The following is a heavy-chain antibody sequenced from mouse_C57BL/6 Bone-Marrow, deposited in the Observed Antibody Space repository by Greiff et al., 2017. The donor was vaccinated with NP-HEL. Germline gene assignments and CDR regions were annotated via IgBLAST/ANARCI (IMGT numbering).Heavy chain of an antibody. CDR2: IYYSGTI. V-gene: IGHV3-5*01. CDR3: ARELYYYGSSWYFDV. D-gene: IGHD1-1*01. J-gene: IGHJ1*03. Sequence: EVKLEESGPGLVKPSQTVFLTCTVTGISITTGNYRWSWIRQFPGNKLEWIGYIYYSGTITYNPSLTSRTTITRDTPKNQFFLEMNSLTAEYTATYYCARELYYYGSSWYFDVWGTGTTVTVSS. CDR1: GISITTGNYR.